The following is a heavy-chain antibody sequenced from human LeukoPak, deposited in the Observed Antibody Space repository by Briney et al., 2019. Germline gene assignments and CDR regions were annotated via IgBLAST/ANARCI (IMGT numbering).Heavy chain of an antibody. CDR3: ARAHHMVRGAFDY. V-gene: IGHV3-48*03. CDR1: GFTFSSYE. J-gene: IGHJ4*02. Sequence: GGSLRLSCAASGFTFSSYEMNWVRQAPGKGLEWVSYISSSGSTIYYADSVKGRFTISRDNAKNSLYLQMNSLRAEDTAVYYCARAHHMVRGAFDYWGQETLVTVSS. D-gene: IGHD3-10*01. CDR2: ISSSGSTI.